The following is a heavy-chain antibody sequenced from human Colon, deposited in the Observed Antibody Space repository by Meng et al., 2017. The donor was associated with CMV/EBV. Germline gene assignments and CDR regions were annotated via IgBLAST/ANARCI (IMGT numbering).Heavy chain of an antibody. V-gene: IGHV3-74*01. CDR3: TRATTWAFDY. J-gene: IGHJ4*02. CDR2: ICNDGRFP. CDR1: GFSFSDYW. Sequence: LSCAASGFSFSDYWMHWIRQAPGKGLGWVSAICNDGRFPRYADSVKGRCTISRDNAKNTLYLEMNSLRAEDTAFYYCTRATTWAFDYWGQGTLVTVSS. D-gene: IGHD1-1*01.